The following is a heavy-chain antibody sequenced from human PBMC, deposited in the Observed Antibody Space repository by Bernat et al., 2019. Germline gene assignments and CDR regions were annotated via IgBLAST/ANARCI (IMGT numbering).Heavy chain of an antibody. CDR1: GYTLTELS. CDR2: FDPEDGET. D-gene: IGHD3-10*01. J-gene: IGHJ4*02. V-gene: IGHV1-24*01. Sequence: QVQLVQSGAEVKKPGASVKVSCKVSGYTLTELSMHWVRQAPGKGLEWMGGFDPEDGETIYAQKFQDRVNITEDTSTDTAYMELSSLRSTDTAVYYCATHPGINYYGSGSDPGDWGQGTLVTVSS. CDR3: ATHPGINYYGSGSDPGD.